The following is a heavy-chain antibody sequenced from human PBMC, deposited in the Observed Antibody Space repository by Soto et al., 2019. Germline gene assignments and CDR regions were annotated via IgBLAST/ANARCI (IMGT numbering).Heavy chain of an antibody. CDR2: ISAYNGNI. CDR3: ARGHDIWTGWKFTL. J-gene: IGHJ4*02. D-gene: IGHD3-9*01. V-gene: IGHV1-18*01. CDR1: GYDFTNYG. Sequence: QVRLVQSGAEVKKPGASVKVSCKTYGYDFTNYGINWVRQAPGQGLEWMGWISAYNGNIVYAQNFRGRATLTTDTSTVSAYMELRSRRSDDTAVYYCARGHDIWTGWKFTLWGQGTLVTVSS.